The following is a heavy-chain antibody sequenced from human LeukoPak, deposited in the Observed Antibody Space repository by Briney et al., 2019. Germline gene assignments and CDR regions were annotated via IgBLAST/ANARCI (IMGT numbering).Heavy chain of an antibody. CDR2: INPNGGST. D-gene: IGHD3-22*01. CDR1: GYIFTNYY. V-gene: IGHV1-46*01. J-gene: IGHJ4*02. CDR3: ARAGYDSSGYYSY. Sequence: ASVKVSCKASGYIFTNYYMHWLRQAPGQGLDGVGLINPNGGSTTYAQKFQGRVTMTRDTSTTTVYMEVRSLRSEDTAVYYCARAGYDSSGYYSYWGQGTLVTVSS.